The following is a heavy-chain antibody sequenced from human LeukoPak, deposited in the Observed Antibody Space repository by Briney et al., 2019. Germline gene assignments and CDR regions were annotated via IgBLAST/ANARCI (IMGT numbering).Heavy chain of an antibody. CDR1: GVSISSANW. CDR2: IHHSGST. V-gene: IGHV4-4*02. J-gene: IGHJ4*02. Sequence: PSGTLSLTCAVSGVSISSANWWSWVRQPPGKGLEWIGEIHHSGSTNYNPSLKSRVTISVDTSKNQFSLKLSSVTAADTAVYYCARGVYYDILTGLYYFDYWGQGTLVTVSS. CDR3: ARGVYYDILTGLYYFDY. D-gene: IGHD3-9*01.